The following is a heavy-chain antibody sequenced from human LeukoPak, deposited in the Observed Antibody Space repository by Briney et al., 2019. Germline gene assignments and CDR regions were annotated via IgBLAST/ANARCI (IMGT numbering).Heavy chain of an antibody. V-gene: IGHV4-34*01. D-gene: IGHD3-10*01. CDR1: GGSFSGYY. Sequence: SETLSLTCAVYGGSFSGYYWSWIRQPPGKGLEWIGEINHSGSTNYNPSLKSRVTISVDTSKNQFSLKLSSVTAADTAVYYCAREGYGSGSYYHYYYYYMDVWGKGTTVTVSS. J-gene: IGHJ6*03. CDR2: INHSGST. CDR3: AREGYGSGSYYHYYYYYMDV.